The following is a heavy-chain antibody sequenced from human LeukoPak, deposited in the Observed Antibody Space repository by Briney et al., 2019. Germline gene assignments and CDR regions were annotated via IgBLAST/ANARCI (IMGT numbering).Heavy chain of an antibody. CDR3: ARYYDSSGYYEDY. Sequence: ASVKVSCKASGYTFTSYDINWVRQATGQGLEWVGWISAYNGNTNYAEKVQGRVTMTTDTSTSTAYMELRSLRSDDTAVYYCARYYDSSGYYEDYWGQGTLVTVSS. J-gene: IGHJ4*02. CDR1: GYTFTSYD. D-gene: IGHD3-22*01. CDR2: ISAYNGNT. V-gene: IGHV1-18*01.